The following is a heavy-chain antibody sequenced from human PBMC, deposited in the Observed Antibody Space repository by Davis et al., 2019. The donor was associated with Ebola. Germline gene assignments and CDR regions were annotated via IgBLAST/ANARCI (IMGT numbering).Heavy chain of an antibody. J-gene: IGHJ4*02. Sequence: GESLKISCVASGFPFSSYTMNWVRQAPGKGLEYVSTIYAFGGNTYYADSVKGRFTISRDNSKNTVYLQMTSLRTEDTAVYFCVNGGWLGDWGQGTLVTVSS. CDR1: GFPFSSYT. CDR2: IYAFGGNT. CDR3: VNGGWLGD. D-gene: IGHD3-16*01. V-gene: IGHV3-64D*06.